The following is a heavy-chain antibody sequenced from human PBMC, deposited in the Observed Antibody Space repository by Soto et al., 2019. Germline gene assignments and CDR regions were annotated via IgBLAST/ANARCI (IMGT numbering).Heavy chain of an antibody. CDR3: AHSNVEVVGGSTNTFDY. CDR1: GFSLSTGGVG. CDR2: IYWDDDK. D-gene: IGHD2-15*01. V-gene: IGHV2-5*02. Sequence: QITLKESGPTLVKPTQTLTLTCTFSGFSLSTGGVGVGWIRQPPGKALEWLALIYWDDDKRYRTSLQNRLTITADTSYIHVVLSMSNMGPDDTATYYCAHSNVEVVGGSTNTFDYGGQGSLVTVSS. J-gene: IGHJ4*02.